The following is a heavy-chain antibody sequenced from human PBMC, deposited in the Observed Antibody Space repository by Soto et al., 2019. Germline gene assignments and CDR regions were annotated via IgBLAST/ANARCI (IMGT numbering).Heavy chain of an antibody. CDR1: GGTFSSYT. J-gene: IGHJ4*02. CDR2: IIPILGIA. D-gene: IGHD3-16*01. V-gene: IGHV1-69*02. CDR3: AIAERADYGDRGRLGY. Sequence: QVQLVQSGAEVKKPGSSVKVSCKASGGTFSSYTISWVRQAPGQGLEWMGRIIPILGIANYAQKFQGRVTITADKPPSPANAELSGIRPGDTAVDYWAIAERADYGDRGRLGYWGQGSIVSVSS.